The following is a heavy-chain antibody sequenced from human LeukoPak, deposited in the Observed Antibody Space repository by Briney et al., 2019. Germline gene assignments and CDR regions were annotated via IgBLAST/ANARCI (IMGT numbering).Heavy chain of an antibody. J-gene: IGHJ4*02. CDR2: IYTSGST. CDR3: ARLKQLDIDY. D-gene: IGHD6-6*01. CDR1: GGSISNYY. V-gene: IGHV4-4*07. Sequence: SETLSLTCTVSGGSISNYYWSWIRQPAGKGLEWIGRIYTSGSTNYSPSLKSRVTISIGKSKNQFSLKLTSVTAADTAVYYCARLKQLDIDYWGQGTLVTVSS.